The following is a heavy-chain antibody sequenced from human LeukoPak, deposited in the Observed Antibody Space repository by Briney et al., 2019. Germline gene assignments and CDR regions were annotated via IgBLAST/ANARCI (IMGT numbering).Heavy chain of an antibody. V-gene: IGHV3-11*01. J-gene: IGHJ6*02. CDR3: ARSNYYTVDV. CDR1: GFTSSDYY. Sequence: GGSLRLSCAASGFTSSDYYMTWIRQPPGKGPEWISYISSSGGTTTYVDSVKGRFTISRDNSKNSLYLQMNSLRADDTAVYYCARSNYYTVDVWGQGTAVTVSS. CDR2: ISSSGGTT.